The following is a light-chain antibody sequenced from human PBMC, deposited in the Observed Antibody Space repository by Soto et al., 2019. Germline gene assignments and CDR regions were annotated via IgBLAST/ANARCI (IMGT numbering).Light chain of an antibody. V-gene: IGKV3-15*01. CDR1: QSVSSN. Sequence: EIVMTQSPATLSVSPGERATLSCRASQSVSSNLAWYQQKPGQAPRLLIYGASTRATGIPARFSGSGSGTEFTLTISSLQSEDFAVYYCQHYNKWPWTFGQGTKVDIK. CDR2: GAS. J-gene: IGKJ1*01. CDR3: QHYNKWPWT.